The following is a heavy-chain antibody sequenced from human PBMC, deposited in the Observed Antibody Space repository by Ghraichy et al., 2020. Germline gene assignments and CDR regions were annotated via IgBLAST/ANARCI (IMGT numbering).Heavy chain of an antibody. CDR1: GFTFSTYV. J-gene: IGHJ4*02. CDR3: ARDLDWILYDY. CDR2: ISNDGRIT. V-gene: IGHV3-74*01. Sequence: GGSLRLSCAASGFTFSTYVMHWVRQAPGKGLVWVSRISNDGRITSYADSVKGRFTISRDNAKNTLFLQVNSLRAEDTAMYYCARDLDWILYDYWGQGTVVTFSS. D-gene: IGHD3-9*01.